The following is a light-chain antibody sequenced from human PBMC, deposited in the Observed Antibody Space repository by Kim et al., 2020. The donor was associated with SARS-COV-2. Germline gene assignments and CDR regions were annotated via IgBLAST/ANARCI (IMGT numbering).Light chain of an antibody. CDR2: KAS. V-gene: IGKV1-5*03. CDR3: QQYDNY. Sequence: STLSASVGDRVIITCRASQSNSMWLAWYQQKPGKAPKLLISKASSLQSGVPSRFSGSGSGTEFTLTISSLQPDDFGTYYCQQYDNYFGQGTQAGD. CDR1: QSNSMW. J-gene: IGKJ2*01.